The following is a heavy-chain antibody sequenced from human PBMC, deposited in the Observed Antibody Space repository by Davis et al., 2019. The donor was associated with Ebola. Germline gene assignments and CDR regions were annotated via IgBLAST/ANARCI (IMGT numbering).Heavy chain of an antibody. V-gene: IGHV4-34*01. CDR3: ARGPNWNYAIDY. CDR2: INHSGST. J-gene: IGHJ4*02. D-gene: IGHD1-7*01. Sequence: PSETLSLTCAVYGGSFSGYYWSWIRQPPGKGLEWIGEINHSGSTNYNPSLKSRVTISVDTSKNQFSLKLSSVTAADTAVYYCARGPNWNYAIDYWGQGTLVTVSS. CDR1: GGSFSGYY.